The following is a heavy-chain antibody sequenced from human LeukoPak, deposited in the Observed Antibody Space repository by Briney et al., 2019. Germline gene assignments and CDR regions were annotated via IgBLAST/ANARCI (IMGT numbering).Heavy chain of an antibody. D-gene: IGHD3-22*01. Sequence: GGSLRLSCAASGFTFSSYAMSWVRQAPGKGLEWVANIKQDGSEKYYVDSVKGRFTISRDNAKNSLYLQMNSLRAEDTAVYYCARDLYDSSGLDYWGQGTLVTVSS. CDR2: IKQDGSEK. CDR1: GFTFSSYA. CDR3: ARDLYDSSGLDY. J-gene: IGHJ4*02. V-gene: IGHV3-7*01.